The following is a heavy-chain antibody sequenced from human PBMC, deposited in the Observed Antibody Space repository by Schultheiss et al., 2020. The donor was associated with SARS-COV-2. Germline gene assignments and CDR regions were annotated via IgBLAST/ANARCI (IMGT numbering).Heavy chain of an antibody. V-gene: IGHV3-23*01. CDR3: AKYGRKAVAGADDWFDP. D-gene: IGHD6-19*01. CDR1: GFTFSSYA. J-gene: IGHJ5*02. CDR2: ISGSGGTT. Sequence: GGSLRLSCVASGFTFSSYAMSWVRQAPGKGLEWVSAISGSGGTTYYADSAKGRFTISRDNSKNTLYLQMNSLRAEDTAVYYCAKYGRKAVAGADDWFDPWGQGTLVTVSS.